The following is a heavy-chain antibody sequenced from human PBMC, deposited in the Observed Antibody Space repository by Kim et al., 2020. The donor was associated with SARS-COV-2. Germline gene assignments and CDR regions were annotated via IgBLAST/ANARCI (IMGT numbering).Heavy chain of an antibody. CDR3: AKVERRLPMPPEAHY. J-gene: IGHJ4*02. D-gene: IGHD6-25*01. Sequence: GGSLRLSCAASGFTFSSYAMSWVRQAPGKGLEWVSAISGSGGSTYYADSVKGRFTISRDNSKNTLYLQMNSLRAEDTAVYYCAKVERRLPMPPEAHYWGQGTLVTVSS. V-gene: IGHV3-23*01. CDR1: GFTFSSYA. CDR2: ISGSGGST.